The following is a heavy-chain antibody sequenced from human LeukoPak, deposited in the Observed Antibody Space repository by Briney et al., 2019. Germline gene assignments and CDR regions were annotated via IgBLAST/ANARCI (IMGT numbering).Heavy chain of an antibody. CDR3: ARGRSGSYGFFDY. V-gene: IGHV3-23*01. Sequence: GGSLRLSCAASGFTFSNYGMSWVRQAPGKGLEWVSGISGSGGSTYYADSVKGRFTISRDNSKDTLYLQMNSLRAEDTAVYYCARGRSGSYGFFDYWSLGNLVTVSS. D-gene: IGHD3-10*01. CDR2: ISGSGGST. J-gene: IGHJ4*02. CDR1: GFTFSNYG.